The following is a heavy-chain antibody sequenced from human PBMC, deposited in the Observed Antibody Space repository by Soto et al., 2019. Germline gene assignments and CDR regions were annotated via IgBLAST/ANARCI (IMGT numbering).Heavy chain of an antibody. CDR1: GGSISSYY. V-gene: IGHV4-59*01. Sequence: SETLSLTCTVSGGSISSYYWSWIRQPPGNGLEWIGYIYYTGSTDYNPSLKSRLTISVDTSKDQFSLKVSSVTAADTAIYYCARSGVLPAAVADYWGQGTLVTVSS. J-gene: IGHJ4*02. CDR3: ARSGVLPAAVADY. CDR2: IYYTGST. D-gene: IGHD2-2*01.